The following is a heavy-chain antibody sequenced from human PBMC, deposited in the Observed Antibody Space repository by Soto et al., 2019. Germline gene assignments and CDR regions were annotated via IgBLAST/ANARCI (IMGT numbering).Heavy chain of an antibody. Sequence: EVQLLESGGDLVQPGGSLRLSCGASGFIFSNYAMTWVRQAPGKGPEWVSTFTSGGSTYYRDTVKGRFTISRDNSKNTLYLQMNSLRAEDTAVDYCARTDKYNSQSSGWANRFDYWGQGTLVTVSS. CDR3: ARTDKYNSQSSGWANRFDY. CDR2: FTSGGST. CDR1: GFIFSNYA. V-gene: IGHV3-23*01. J-gene: IGHJ4*02. D-gene: IGHD6-19*01.